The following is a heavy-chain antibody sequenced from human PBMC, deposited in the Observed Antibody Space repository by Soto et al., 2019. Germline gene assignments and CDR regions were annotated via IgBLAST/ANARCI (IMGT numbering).Heavy chain of an antibody. CDR2: INSDGSST. CDR1: GFTFSSYW. J-gene: IGHJ5*02. CDR3: ARRYAVAGMTWFDP. Sequence: GGSLRLSFAASGFTFSSYWMHWVRQAPGKGLVWVSRINSDGSSTSYADSVKGRFTISRDNAKNTLYLQMNSLRAEDTAVYYCARRYAVAGMTWFDPWGQGTLVTVSS. V-gene: IGHV3-74*01. D-gene: IGHD6-19*01.